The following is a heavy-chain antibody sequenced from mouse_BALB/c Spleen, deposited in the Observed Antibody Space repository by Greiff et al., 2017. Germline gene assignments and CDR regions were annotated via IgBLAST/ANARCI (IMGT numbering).Heavy chain of an antibody. D-gene: IGHD1-2*01. CDR1: GYSITSDYA. V-gene: IGHV3-2*02. CDR2: ISYSGST. Sequence: VQLQQSGPGLVKPSQSLSLTCTVTGYSITSDYAWNWIRQFPGNKLEWMGYISYSGSTSYNPSLKSRISITRDTSKNQFFLQLNSVTTEDTATYYCAHYYGSPWFAYWGQGTLVTVSA. J-gene: IGHJ3*01. CDR3: AHYYGSPWFAY.